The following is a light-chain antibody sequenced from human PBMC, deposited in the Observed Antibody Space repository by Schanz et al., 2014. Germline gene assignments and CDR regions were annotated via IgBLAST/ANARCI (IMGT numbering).Light chain of an antibody. J-gene: IGLJ2*01. CDR2: DVN. CDR1: SSDVGGYKY. V-gene: IGLV2-14*03. Sequence: QSVLTQPASVSGSPGQSITISCTGTSSDVGGYKYVSWYQQHPGKAPTLMIYDVNHRPSGVSNRFSGSKSGNTASLTISGLRAEDEADYYCSSYRSSNTVVFGGGTKLTVL. CDR3: SSYRSSNTVV.